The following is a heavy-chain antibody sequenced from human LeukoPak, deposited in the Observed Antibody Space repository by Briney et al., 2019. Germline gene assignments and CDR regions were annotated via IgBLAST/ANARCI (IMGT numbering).Heavy chain of an antibody. D-gene: IGHD1-7*01. CDR1: GYTFTGYY. Sequence: ASVKVSCKASGYTFTGYYMHWVRQAPGQGLECMGWINPNSGGTNYAQKFQGRVTMTRDTSISTAYMELSSLRSDDTAVYFCARDLPNNWNSVGDYWGQGTLVTVSS. CDR3: ARDLPNNWNSVGDY. J-gene: IGHJ4*02. CDR2: INPNSGGT. V-gene: IGHV1-2*02.